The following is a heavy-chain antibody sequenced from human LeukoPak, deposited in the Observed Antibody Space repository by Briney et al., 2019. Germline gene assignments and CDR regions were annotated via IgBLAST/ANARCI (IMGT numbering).Heavy chain of an antibody. V-gene: IGHV3-49*04. CDR3: SRGPIQLWVHNGVDV. J-gene: IGHJ6*02. CDR2: MRSKAYRGTT. D-gene: IGHD5-18*01. Sequence: PGGSLRLSCTTSGFNFGDHAMTWVRQAPGKGLEWVGVMRSKAYRGTTEYAASVKGRFTISRDDSKSVVYLQMSSLKSEDTAVYYCSRGPIQLWVHNGVDVWGQGTTVTVSS. CDR1: GFNFGDHA.